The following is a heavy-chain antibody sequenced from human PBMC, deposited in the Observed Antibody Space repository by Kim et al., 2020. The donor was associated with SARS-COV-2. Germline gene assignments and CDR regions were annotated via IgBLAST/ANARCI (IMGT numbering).Heavy chain of an antibody. D-gene: IGHD4-17*01. CDR3: ARHGPGLTDLDYGDYEGNWFDP. V-gene: IGHV5-10-1*01. CDR1: GYSFTSYW. J-gene: IGHJ5*02. CDR2: IDPSDSYT. Sequence: GESLKISCKGSGYSFTSYWISWVRQMPGKGLEWMGRIDPSDSYTNYSPSFQGHVTISADKSISTAYLQWSSLKASDTAMYYCARHGPGLTDLDYGDYEGNWFDPWGQGTLVTVSS.